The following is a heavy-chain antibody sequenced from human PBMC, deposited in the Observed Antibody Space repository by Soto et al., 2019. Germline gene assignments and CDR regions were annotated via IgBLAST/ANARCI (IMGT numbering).Heavy chain of an antibody. V-gene: IGHV5-10-1*03. Sequence: EVQLVQSGAEVKKPGESLRISCKGSGYSFTSYWISWVRQMPGKGLEWMGRIDPSDSYTNYSPSFQGHVTISADKSISTAYLQWSSLKASDTAMYYCARLGSPIRYYYYGMDVWGQGTTVTVSS. CDR1: GYSFTSYW. J-gene: IGHJ6*02. CDR2: IDPSDSYT. CDR3: ARLGSPIRYYYYGMDV.